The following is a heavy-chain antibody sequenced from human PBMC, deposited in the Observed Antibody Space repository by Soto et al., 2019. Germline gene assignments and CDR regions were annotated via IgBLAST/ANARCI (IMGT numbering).Heavy chain of an antibody. Sequence: LSLTCTVSGGSISSGDYYWSWIRQPPGKGLEWIGYIYYSGSTYYNPSLKSRVTISVDTSKNQFPLKLSSVTAADTAVYYCARASYYDSSGLNDYWGQGTLVTVSS. CDR3: ARASYYDSSGLNDY. V-gene: IGHV4-30-4*01. CDR1: GGSISSGDYY. J-gene: IGHJ4*02. D-gene: IGHD3-22*01. CDR2: IYYSGST.